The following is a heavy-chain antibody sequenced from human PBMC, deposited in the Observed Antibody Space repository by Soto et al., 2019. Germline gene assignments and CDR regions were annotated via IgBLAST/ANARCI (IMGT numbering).Heavy chain of an antibody. D-gene: IGHD2-2*01. CDR2: ISAYNGNT. CDR3: ARELPPAYNCFDP. CDR1: GYTFTSYG. Sequence: ASGKVSCKASGYTFTSYGSSWGRQSPGQGLEWMGWISAYNGNTNYAQKLQGRVTMTTDTSTSTAYMELRSLRSDDTAVYYCARELPPAYNCFDPWGQAPLVTVSS. J-gene: IGHJ5*02. V-gene: IGHV1-18*01.